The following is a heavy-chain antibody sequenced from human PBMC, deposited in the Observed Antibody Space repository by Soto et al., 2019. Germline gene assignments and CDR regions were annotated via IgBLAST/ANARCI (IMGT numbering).Heavy chain of an antibody. D-gene: IGHD4-17*01. Sequence: PGGSLRLSCAVCGFTFNNAWMSWVRQAPGKGLEWVGHIKSNADGATTDYTAPVKGRFTISRDDSKNTLYLEMNSLKIEDTSVYYCTTDGPTVRPGEGYFQYWGQGTLVTVCS. CDR3: TTDGPTVRPGEGYFQY. J-gene: IGHJ4*02. V-gene: IGHV3-15*01. CDR2: IKSNADGATT. CDR1: GFTFNNAW.